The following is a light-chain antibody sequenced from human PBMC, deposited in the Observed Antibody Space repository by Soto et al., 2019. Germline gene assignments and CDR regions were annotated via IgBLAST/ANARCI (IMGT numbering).Light chain of an antibody. V-gene: IGLV2-14*01. Sequence: QSALTQPASVSGSPGQSIIISCTGTSSDVGGYNFVSWFQQHPGKAPKLIIYEVSNRPSGVSSRFSGSKSGNTASLTISGLQAGDEADYYCSSKTSSSTLVFGGGTKLTVL. J-gene: IGLJ3*02. CDR1: SSDVGGYNF. CDR2: EVS. CDR3: SSKTSSSTLV.